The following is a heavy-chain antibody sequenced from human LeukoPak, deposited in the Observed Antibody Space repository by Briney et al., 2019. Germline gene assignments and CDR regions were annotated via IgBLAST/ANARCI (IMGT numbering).Heavy chain of an antibody. J-gene: IGHJ4*02. V-gene: IGHV4-38-2*01. D-gene: IGHD4-23*01. Sequence: SETLPLTCAVSGYSISSGYYWGWIRQPPGKGLEWIGNIYYSGTTYYNPSLKSRVNISVDTSKNQFSLKLSPVTAADTAVYYCARPYGGNPGYFDYWGQGTLVTVSS. CDR3: ARPYGGNPGYFDY. CDR2: IYYSGTT. CDR1: GYSISSGYY.